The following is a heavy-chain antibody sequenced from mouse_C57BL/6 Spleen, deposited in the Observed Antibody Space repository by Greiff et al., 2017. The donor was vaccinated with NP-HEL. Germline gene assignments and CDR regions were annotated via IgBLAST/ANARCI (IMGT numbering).Heavy chain of an antibody. CDR1: GYTFTSYW. V-gene: IGHV1-59*01. Sequence: VQLQQPGAELVRPGTSVKLSCKASGYTFTSYWMHWVKQRPGQGLEWIGVIDPSDSYTNYNQKFKGKATLTVDTSSSTAYMQLSSLTSEDSAVYYCARGLITTVVGRFDVWGTGTTVTVSS. CDR2: IDPSDSYT. D-gene: IGHD1-1*01. CDR3: ARGLITTVVGRFDV. J-gene: IGHJ1*03.